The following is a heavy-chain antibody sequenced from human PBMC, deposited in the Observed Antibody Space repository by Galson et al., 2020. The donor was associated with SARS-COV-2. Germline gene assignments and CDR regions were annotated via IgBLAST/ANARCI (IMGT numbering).Heavy chain of an antibody. Sequence: KIGESLKISCKGSGNSFTSYWIGWVRQMPGKGLEWMGIIYPGDSDTRYSPSFQSQVTISADKSISTAYLQWSSLKASDTAMYYCAGDVTWGEGYYFDYWGQGTLVSVCS. CDR1: GNSFTSYW. V-gene: IGHV5-51*01. CDR3: AGDVTWGEGYYFDY. J-gene: IGHJ4*02. D-gene: IGHD3-16*01. CDR2: IYPGDSDT.